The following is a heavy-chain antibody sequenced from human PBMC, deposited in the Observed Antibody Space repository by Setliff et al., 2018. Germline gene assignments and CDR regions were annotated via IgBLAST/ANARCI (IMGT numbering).Heavy chain of an antibody. CDR3: ARTLLLSPYYFDF. CDR1: GGSINNYY. J-gene: IGHJ4*02. V-gene: IGHV4-59*08. D-gene: IGHD2-21*01. Sequence: PSETLSLTCSVSGGSINNYYWSWIRQPPGKGLEWIGYIYYAGSTKYNPSLKSRVTISGDTSKNQFSLKLSSVTAADTAVYYCARTLLLSPYYFDFWGQGTLVTVSS. CDR2: IYYAGST.